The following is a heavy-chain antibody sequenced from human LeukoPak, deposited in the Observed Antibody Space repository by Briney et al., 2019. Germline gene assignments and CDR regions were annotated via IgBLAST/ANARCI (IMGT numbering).Heavy chain of an antibody. CDR1: GFTFSNYW. Sequence: PGGSLRLSCAASGFTFSNYWMDWVRQSPGKGLEWVANIKEDGSDKYYVDSVKGRFTISRDNAKNSLYLQMNSLRAKDTAVYYCARNSGWFRFDYWGQGTLVTVS. D-gene: IGHD6-19*01. CDR2: IKEDGSDK. J-gene: IGHJ4*02. V-gene: IGHV3-7*03. CDR3: ARNSGWFRFDY.